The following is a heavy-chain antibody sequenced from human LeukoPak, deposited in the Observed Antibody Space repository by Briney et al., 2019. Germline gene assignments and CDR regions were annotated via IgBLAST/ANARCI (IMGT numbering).Heavy chain of an antibody. J-gene: IGHJ4*02. CDR1: GFTFKNYA. V-gene: IGHV3-48*04. Sequence: TGGSLRLSCVVSGFTFKNYAMSWVRQAPGKGLEWVSYISSSSSTIYYADSVKGRFTISRDNAKNSLYLQMNSLRAEDTAVYYCARSMFIDCWGQGTLVTVSS. CDR3: ARSMFIDC. D-gene: IGHD3-10*02. CDR2: ISSSSSTI.